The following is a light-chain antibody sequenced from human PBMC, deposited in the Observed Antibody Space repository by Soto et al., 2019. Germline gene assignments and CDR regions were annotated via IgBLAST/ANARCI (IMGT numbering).Light chain of an antibody. Sequence: EIVMTQSPATLSVSPGERSTPSCRASQSVSILVAWYQQKPGQAPRLLIHGATTRATGIPARFSGSGSGTEFTLTISSLQSEDFAVYYCQQYNNWPRTFGQGTKVDI. CDR3: QQYNNWPRT. CDR1: QSVSIL. J-gene: IGKJ1*01. V-gene: IGKV3-15*01. CDR2: GAT.